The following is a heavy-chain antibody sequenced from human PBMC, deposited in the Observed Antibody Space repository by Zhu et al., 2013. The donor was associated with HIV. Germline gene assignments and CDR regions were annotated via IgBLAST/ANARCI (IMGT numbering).Heavy chain of an antibody. CDR1: GGTFSSYA. CDR3: ARDWDIVVVPAAILSGGWFDP. D-gene: IGHD2-2*01. CDR2: IIPILGIA. Sequence: QVQLVQSGAEVKKPGSSVKVSCKASGGTFSSYAISWVRQAPGQGLEWMGGIIPILGIANYAQKFQGRVTITADKSTSTAYMELSSLRSEDTAVYYCARDWDIVVVPAAILSGGWFDPWGQGTLVTVSS. J-gene: IGHJ5*02. V-gene: IGHV1-69*09.